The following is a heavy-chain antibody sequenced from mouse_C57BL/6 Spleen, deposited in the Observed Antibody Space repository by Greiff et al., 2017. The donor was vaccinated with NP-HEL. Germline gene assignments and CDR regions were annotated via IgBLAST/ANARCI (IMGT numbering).Heavy chain of an antibody. CDR3: AREEFDYYGKGTSAWLAY. D-gene: IGHD1-1*01. V-gene: IGHV1-52*01. J-gene: IGHJ3*01. CDR1: GYTFTSYW. Sequence: QVQLKESGAELVRPGSSVQLSCKASGYTFTSYWMQLVKQRPIPGLEWIGNIDPSDSETHYNQKFKDKATLTVDKSSRTANMQLISLTSEDSAVYDCAREEFDYYGKGTSAWLAYWGQGTLVTVCA. CDR2: IDPSDSET.